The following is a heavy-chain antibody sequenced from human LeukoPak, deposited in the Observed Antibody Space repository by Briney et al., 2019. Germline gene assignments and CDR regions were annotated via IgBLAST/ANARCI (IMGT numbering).Heavy chain of an antibody. Sequence: SETLSLTCAVYGGSFSGYYWSWIRQPPGKGLEWIGEINHSGSTNYNPSLKSRVTISVDMSKNQFSLKLSSVTAADTAVYYCARVSGYSYGYYFDYWGQGTLVTVSS. CDR2: INHSGST. CDR3: ARVSGYSYGYYFDY. CDR1: GGSFSGYY. J-gene: IGHJ4*02. D-gene: IGHD5-18*01. V-gene: IGHV4-34*01.